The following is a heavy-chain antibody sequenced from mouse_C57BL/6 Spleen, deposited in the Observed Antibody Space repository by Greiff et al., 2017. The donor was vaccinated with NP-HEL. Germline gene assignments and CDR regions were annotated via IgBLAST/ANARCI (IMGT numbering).Heavy chain of an antibody. CDR1: GYAFSDYW. J-gene: IGHJ2*01. Sequence: VQLLESGAVLVKPGASVKISCKASGYAFSDYWMNWVKQRPGKGLEWIGLINPEDGGTSYNDKFKGKATLTADKSSSTAYMQLSSLTSEDSAVYFCAGSGWNYYGSSCDFDDWGQGTTVTVSS. D-gene: IGHD1-1*01. V-gene: IGHV1-80*01. CDR2: INPEDGGT. CDR3: AGSGWNYYGSSCDFDD.